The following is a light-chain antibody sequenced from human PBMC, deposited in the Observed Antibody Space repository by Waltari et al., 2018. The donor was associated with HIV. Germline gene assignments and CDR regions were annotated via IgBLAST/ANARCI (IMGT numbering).Light chain of an antibody. CDR2: LNSDGSH. CDR3: QTWGTGMV. J-gene: IGLJ3*02. V-gene: IGLV4-69*01. Sequence: QLVLTQSPSASASLGASVTLTCTLSSGPSNYAIAWHQQQPDQGPRYLMKLNSDGSHYKGDGIPDRFSGSSSGAERYLTISSLQSEDEADYYCQTWGTGMVFGGGTKLTVL. CDR1: SGPSNYA.